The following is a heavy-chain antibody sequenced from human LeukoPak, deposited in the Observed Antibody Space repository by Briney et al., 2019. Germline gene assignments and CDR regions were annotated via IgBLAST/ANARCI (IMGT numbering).Heavy chain of an antibody. V-gene: IGHV3-23*01. CDR3: GKGVDTSYYVTWFDP. J-gene: IGHJ5*02. CDR2: ISGNGGST. D-gene: IGHD3-10*01. CDR1: GFTFSSYA. Sequence: PGGSLRLSCAASGFTFSSYAMIWVRQAPGKGLEWVSVISGNGGSTYYADSVKGRFTISRDNSKNTLTLQMNSLRAEDTAIYYCGKGVDTSYYVTWFDPWGQGTLVTVSS.